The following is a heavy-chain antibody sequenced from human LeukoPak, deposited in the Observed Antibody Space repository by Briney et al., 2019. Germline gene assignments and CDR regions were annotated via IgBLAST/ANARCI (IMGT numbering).Heavy chain of an antibody. CDR2: IYYSGST. CDR3: ARGSNYYGSGSYYVDY. D-gene: IGHD3-10*01. CDR1: GGSISSYY. V-gene: IGHV4-59*01. Sequence: SETLSLTCTVSGGSISSYYWSWIRQPPGKGLEWIGYIYYSGSTNYNPSLKSRVTISVDTSKNQFSLKLSSVTAADTAVYYCARGSNYYGSGSYYVDYWGQRTLVTVSS. J-gene: IGHJ4*02.